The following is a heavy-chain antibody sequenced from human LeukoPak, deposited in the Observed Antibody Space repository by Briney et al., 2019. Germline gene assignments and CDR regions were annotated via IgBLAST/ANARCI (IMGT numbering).Heavy chain of an antibody. V-gene: IGHV3-23*01. J-gene: IGHJ4*02. Sequence: GGSLRLSCAASGFTFSSYAMSWVRRAPGKGLEWVSAISGSGGNTYYADSVKGRFTISRDNSKNTLYLQMNSLRAEDTAIHYCAKKRGMQLWQYYFDYWGQGTLVTVSS. CDR2: ISGSGGNT. D-gene: IGHD5-18*01. CDR3: AKKRGMQLWQYYFDY. CDR1: GFTFSSYA.